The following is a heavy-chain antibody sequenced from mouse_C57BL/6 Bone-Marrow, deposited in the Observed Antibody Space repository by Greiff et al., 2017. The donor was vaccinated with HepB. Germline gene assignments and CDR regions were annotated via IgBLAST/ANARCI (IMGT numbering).Heavy chain of an antibody. CDR2: IYPGSGNT. Sequence: VQLQQSGAELVRPGASVKLSCKASGYTFTDYYMNWVKQRPGQGLEWIARIYPGSGNTYYNEKFKGKATLTAEKSSSTAYMQLSSLTSEDSAVYFCARSSITTVVAPDSFDDWGQGTTLTVSS. V-gene: IGHV1-76*01. CDR3: ARSSITTVVAPDSFDD. CDR1: GYTFTDYY. D-gene: IGHD1-1*01. J-gene: IGHJ2*01.